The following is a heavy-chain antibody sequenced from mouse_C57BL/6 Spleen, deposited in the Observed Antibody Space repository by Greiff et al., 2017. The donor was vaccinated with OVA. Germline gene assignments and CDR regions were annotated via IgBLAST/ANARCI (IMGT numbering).Heavy chain of an antibody. CDR1: GFTFSDYY. J-gene: IGHJ2*01. D-gene: IGHD2-1*01. Sequence: EVKLMESEGGLVQPGSSMKLSCTASGFTFSDYYMAWVRQVPEKGLEWVANINYDGSSTYYLDSLKSRFIISRDNAKNILYLQMRSLKSEDTATYYCARAGGNEFAYWGQGTTLTVSS. CDR3: ARAGGNEFAY. V-gene: IGHV5-16*01. CDR2: INYDGSST.